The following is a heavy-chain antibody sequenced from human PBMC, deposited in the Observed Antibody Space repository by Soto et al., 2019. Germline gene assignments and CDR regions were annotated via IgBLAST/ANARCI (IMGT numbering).Heavy chain of an antibody. Sequence: QLQLVQSGPEVKKPGTSVKVSCKASGFTFTSSAVQWVRQARGQRLEWIGWIVVGSGNTNYAQKFQERVTITWDMSTSTSYMELNSLRSEDTAVYYCAAGIERYFDWLFSMDNYYGMDVWGQGTTVTVSS. J-gene: IGHJ6*02. CDR1: GFTFTSSA. CDR3: AAGIERYFDWLFSMDNYYGMDV. D-gene: IGHD3-9*01. V-gene: IGHV1-58*01. CDR2: IVVGSGNT.